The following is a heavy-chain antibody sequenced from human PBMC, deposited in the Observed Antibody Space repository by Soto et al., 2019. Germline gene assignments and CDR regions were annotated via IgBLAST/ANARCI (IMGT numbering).Heavy chain of an antibody. Sequence: ELQLLESGGGLVQPGGSLRLSCAASGFTFSNSAMGWVRQAPGKGLEWVSSISGSGGSTYYADSVKGRFTISRDNSKNTLFLQMNTLRAEDTAVYYCAKRFCYGTSCHFDYWGQGTLVTVSS. CDR2: ISGSGGST. D-gene: IGHD2-15*01. J-gene: IGHJ4*02. CDR1: GFTFSNSA. CDR3: AKRFCYGTSCHFDY. V-gene: IGHV3-23*01.